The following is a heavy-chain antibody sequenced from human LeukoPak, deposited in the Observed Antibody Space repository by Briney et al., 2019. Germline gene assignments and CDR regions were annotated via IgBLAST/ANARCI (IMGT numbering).Heavy chain of an antibody. CDR1: GRSISSYY. Sequence: SETLSLTCTVSGRSISSYYWSWIRQPPGKGLEWIGYIYYSGSTNYNPSLKSRVTISVDTSKNQFSLKLSSVTAADTAVYYCARVDEYNYYYYMDVWGKGTTVTVSS. D-gene: IGHD2/OR15-2a*01. J-gene: IGHJ6*03. CDR3: ARVDEYNYYYYMDV. CDR2: IYYSGST. V-gene: IGHV4-59*01.